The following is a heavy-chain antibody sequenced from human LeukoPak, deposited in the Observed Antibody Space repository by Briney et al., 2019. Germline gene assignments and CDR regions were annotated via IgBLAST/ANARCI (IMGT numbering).Heavy chain of an antibody. V-gene: IGHV4-59*08. J-gene: IGHJ4*02. Sequence: PSETLSLTCTVSNGSISSYSWSWIRQPPGKGLEWIGNIYYAGSSNYNPSLKSRVTISVDTSKNQFSLKLSSVTAADTAVYYCARHISCDYWGQGTLVTVSS. CDR3: ARHISCDY. CDR1: NGSISSYS. CDR2: IYYAGSS.